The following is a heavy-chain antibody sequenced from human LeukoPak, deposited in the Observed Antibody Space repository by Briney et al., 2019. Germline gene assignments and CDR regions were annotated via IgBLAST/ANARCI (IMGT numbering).Heavy chain of an antibody. J-gene: IGHJ5*02. Sequence: GGSLRLSCATSGFTFSSYGMHWVRQAPGKGLEWMAFISFDETKEYYGDSAKGRFTISRDNSKNTLHLQMNSLRGEDTAMYYCVNSNFDPWGQGTLVTVSS. CDR2: ISFDETKE. V-gene: IGHV3-30*02. CDR1: GFTFSSYG. CDR3: VNSNFDP.